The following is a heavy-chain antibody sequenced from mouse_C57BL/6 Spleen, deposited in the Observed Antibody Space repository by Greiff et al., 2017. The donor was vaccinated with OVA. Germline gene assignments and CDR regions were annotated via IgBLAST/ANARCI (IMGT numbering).Heavy chain of an antibody. CDR1: GFTFSSYT. J-gene: IGHJ4*01. D-gene: IGHD1-2*01. V-gene: IGHV5-9*01. CDR2: ISGGGGNT. CDR3: ARHGTTAYYYAMDY. Sequence: EVKLMESGGGLVKPGGSLKLSCAASGFTFSSYTMSWVRQTPEKRLEWVATISGGGGNTYYPDSVKGRFTISRDNAKNTLYLQMSSLRSEDTALYYCARHGTTAYYYAMDYWGQGTSVTVSS.